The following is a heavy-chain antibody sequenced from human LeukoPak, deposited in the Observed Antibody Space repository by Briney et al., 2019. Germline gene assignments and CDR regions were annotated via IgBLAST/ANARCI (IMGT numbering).Heavy chain of an antibody. CDR3: AKDSRSVVAATD. CDR2: IRYDGSNK. Sequence: GGSLRLSCAASGFTFSSYSMNWVRQAPGKGLEWVAFIRYDGSNKYYADSAKGRFTISRDNSKNTLYLQMNSLRAEDTAVYYCAKDSRSVVAATDWGQGTLVTVSS. D-gene: IGHD2-15*01. CDR1: GFTFSSYS. J-gene: IGHJ4*02. V-gene: IGHV3-30*02.